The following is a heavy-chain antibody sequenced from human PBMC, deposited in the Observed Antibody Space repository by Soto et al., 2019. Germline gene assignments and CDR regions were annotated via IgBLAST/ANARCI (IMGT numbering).Heavy chain of an antibody. CDR2: INHSGST. V-gene: IGHV4-34*01. J-gene: IGHJ5*02. Sequence: SETLSLTCAVYGGSFSGYYWSWIRQPPGKGLEWIGEINHSGSTNYNPSLKSRVTISVDTSKNQFSLKLSSVTAADTAVYYCARADLELLWFDPWGQGTLVTVSS. D-gene: IGHD1-7*01. CDR1: GGSFSGYY. CDR3: ARADLELLWFDP.